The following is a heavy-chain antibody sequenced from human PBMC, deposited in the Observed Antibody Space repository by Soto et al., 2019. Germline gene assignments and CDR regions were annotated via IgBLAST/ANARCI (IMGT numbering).Heavy chain of an antibody. CDR3: ARLGQGGYVQGMDV. Sequence: ESLKISCEGSGYILTNYCIGWVRQMPLKVLEWMGIIYPGDSDTRYIPFFQGQVTISADKSGNTAYLQWSSLKASDTAMYYCARLGQGGYVQGMDVWGQGTTVTVSS. V-gene: IGHV5-51*01. CDR1: GYILTNYC. J-gene: IGHJ6*01. D-gene: IGHD5-12*01. CDR2: IYPGDSDT.